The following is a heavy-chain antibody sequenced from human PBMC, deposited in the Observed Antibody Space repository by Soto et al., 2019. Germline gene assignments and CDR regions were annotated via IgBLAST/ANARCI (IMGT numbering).Heavy chain of an antibody. CDR3: SVRMYSSSWYLSVRYYYYGMDV. CDR1: GFTFSNAW. CDR2: IKSKTDGGTT. J-gene: IGHJ6*02. Sequence: GGSLRLSCAASGFTFSNAWMNWVRQAPGKGLEWVGRIKSKTDGGTTDYAAPEKGRFTISRDDSKNTLYLQMNSLKTEDTAVYYCSVRMYSSSWYLSVRYYYYGMDVWGQGTTVTVSS. V-gene: IGHV3-15*07. D-gene: IGHD6-13*01.